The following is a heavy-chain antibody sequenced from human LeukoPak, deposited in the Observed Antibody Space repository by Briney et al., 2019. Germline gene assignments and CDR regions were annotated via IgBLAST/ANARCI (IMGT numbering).Heavy chain of an antibody. Sequence: MSSETLSLTCTVSGGSLRSYYWSWIRQPAGKGLEWIGRIYSSGSTNYNPSLKSRVTMSVDTSENQFSLKLSSVTAADTAVYYCARESAYAVPDYWGQGSLVTVSS. V-gene: IGHV4-4*07. J-gene: IGHJ4*02. CDR3: ARESAYAVPDY. CDR1: GGSLRSYY. CDR2: IYSSGST. D-gene: IGHD6-19*01.